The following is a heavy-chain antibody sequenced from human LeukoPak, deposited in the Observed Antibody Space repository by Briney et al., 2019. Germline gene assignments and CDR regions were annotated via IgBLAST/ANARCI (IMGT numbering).Heavy chain of an antibody. CDR3: ASLVFAAATISPFDY. CDR2: IYPGDSDT. V-gene: IGHV5-51*01. CDR1: GYSFTSYW. J-gene: IGHJ4*02. Sequence: GESLKISCKGSGYSFTSYWIGWVRQMPGKGLEWMGIIYPGDSDTRYSPSFQGQVTISADKSISTAYLQWSSLKASDTAMYYYASLVFAAATISPFDYWGQGTLVTVSS. D-gene: IGHD6-13*01.